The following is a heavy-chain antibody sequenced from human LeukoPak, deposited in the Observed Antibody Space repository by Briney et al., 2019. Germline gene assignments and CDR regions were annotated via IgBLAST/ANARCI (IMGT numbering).Heavy chain of an antibody. CDR3: AKDPRGYRPTGPFDY. Sequence: GGSLRLSCAASGFTFSSYGMHWVRQAPGKGLEWVAVISYDGSNKYYADSVKGRFTISRDNSKNTMYLQMNSLRAEDTAVYYCAKDPRGYRPTGPFDYWGQGTLVTVSP. J-gene: IGHJ4*02. V-gene: IGHV3-30*18. CDR2: ISYDGSNK. D-gene: IGHD5-18*01. CDR1: GFTFSSYG.